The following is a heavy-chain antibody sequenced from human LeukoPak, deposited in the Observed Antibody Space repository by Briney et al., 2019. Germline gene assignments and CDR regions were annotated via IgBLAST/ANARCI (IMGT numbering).Heavy chain of an antibody. Sequence: GGSLRLSCAASGFTFSSYSMNWVRQAPEKGLEWVSSISSSSSYIYYADSAKGRFTISRDNAKNSLYLQMNSLRAEDTAVYYCARVSPLWLTTVTTNAFDIWGQGTMVTVSS. V-gene: IGHV3-21*01. D-gene: IGHD4-17*01. CDR2: ISSSSSYI. CDR3: ARVSPLWLTTVTTNAFDI. J-gene: IGHJ3*02. CDR1: GFTFSSYS.